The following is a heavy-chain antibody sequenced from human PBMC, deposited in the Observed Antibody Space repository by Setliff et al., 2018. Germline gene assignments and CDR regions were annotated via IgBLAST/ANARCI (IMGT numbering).Heavy chain of an antibody. CDR1: GFTFSRYW. CDR2: IKEDGSEK. V-gene: IGHV3-7*01. J-gene: IGHJ6*03. CDR3: ARSSAPIKRDYMDV. Sequence: GGSLRLSCVTSGFTFSRYWMSWVRQAPGKGLEWVANIKEDGSEKYYVDSVKGRFTVSRDNAKKSLYLQMNSLRADDAAVYYCARSSAPIKRDYMDVWGKGTTVTVSS. D-gene: IGHD2-2*02.